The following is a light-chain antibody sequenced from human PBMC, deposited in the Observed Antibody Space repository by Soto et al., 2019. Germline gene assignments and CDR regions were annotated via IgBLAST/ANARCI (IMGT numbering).Light chain of an antibody. CDR3: QQYNSWPPT. CDR1: QSVSSSY. J-gene: IGKJ3*01. V-gene: IGKV3D-15*01. CDR2: DAS. Sequence: EIVMTQSPATLSVSPGERATLSCRSSQSVSSSYLAWYQQKPGQAPRLLIYDASNRATGIPARFSGSGSGTELTLTISSLQSDDFAVYHCQQYNSWPPTFGHGTKVDIK.